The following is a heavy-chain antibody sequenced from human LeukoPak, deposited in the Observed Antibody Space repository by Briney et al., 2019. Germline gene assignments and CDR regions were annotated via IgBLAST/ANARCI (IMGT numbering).Heavy chain of an antibody. CDR3: ARFHSSGWFDP. V-gene: IGHV3-11*01. CDR2: ISSSGSTI. Sequence: PGGSLRLSCAASGFTFSSYAMSWIRQAPGKGLEWVSYISSSGSTIYYADSVKGRFTIPRDNAKNSLYLQMNSLRAEDTAVYYCARFHSSGWFDPWGQGTLVTVSS. J-gene: IGHJ5*02. D-gene: IGHD6-25*01. CDR1: GFTFSSYA.